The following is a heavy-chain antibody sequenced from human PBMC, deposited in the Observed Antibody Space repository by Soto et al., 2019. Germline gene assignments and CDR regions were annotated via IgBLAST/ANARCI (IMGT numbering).Heavy chain of an antibody. CDR2: IVPNVGTV. CDR3: ARRDTSGFLRAFDN. V-gene: IGHV1-69*06. CDR1: GGTFSSFINYP. D-gene: IGHD3-3*01. Sequence: QVQLVQSGAEVKKPGSSVKVSCKSSGGTFSSFINYPINWVRQAPGQGLEWMGGIVPNVGTVNYAQKFRGKVTITGDKPTGTAYMELSSLRSEDTALYYCARRDTSGFLRAFDNWGQGAQVTVSS. J-gene: IGHJ4*02.